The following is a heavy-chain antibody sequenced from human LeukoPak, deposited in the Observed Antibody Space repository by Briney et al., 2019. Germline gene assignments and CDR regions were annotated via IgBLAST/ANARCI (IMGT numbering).Heavy chain of an antibody. D-gene: IGHD3-3*01. CDR2: ISNDSVDK. Sequence: PGGSLRLSCVVSGFRFSDYYMRWIRQAPGKGLEWVSYISNDSVDKYYVDSVRGRFTISRDNAKKSMYLQMSGLRVEDTAVYYCARRDWVSGAVRAFDIWGQGTMVTVSS. CDR1: GFRFSDYY. J-gene: IGHJ3*02. CDR3: ARRDWVSGAVRAFDI. V-gene: IGHV3-11*04.